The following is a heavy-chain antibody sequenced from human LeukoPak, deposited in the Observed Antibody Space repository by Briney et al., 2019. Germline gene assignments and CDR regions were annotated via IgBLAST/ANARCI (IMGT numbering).Heavy chain of an antibody. J-gene: IGHJ4*02. Sequence: RAGGSLRLSCAASGFTFSSYAMSWVRQAPGRGLEWVSGISGSGGGTYYADSVKGRFTISRDNAKNSLYLQMNSLRAEDTAVYYCARVKYYGSGSHSFDYWGQGTLVTVSS. CDR3: ARVKYYGSGSHSFDY. V-gene: IGHV3-23*01. D-gene: IGHD3-10*01. CDR1: GFTFSSYA. CDR2: ISGSGGGT.